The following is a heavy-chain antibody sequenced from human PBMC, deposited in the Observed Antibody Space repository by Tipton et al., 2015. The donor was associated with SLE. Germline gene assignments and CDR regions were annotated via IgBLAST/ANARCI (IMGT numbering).Heavy chain of an antibody. CDR2: ISGGGDII. D-gene: IGHD3-16*02. CDR3: ARSSYPYYFDY. J-gene: IGHJ4*01. Sequence: SLRLSCAASGFNFDVYAMHWVRQAPGEGLEWVSGISGGGDIIYYTDSVKGRCTISRDNAKNTLYLQMNSLRAEDTAVYYCARSSYPYYFDYWGHGTLVTVSS. V-gene: IGHV3-9*01. CDR1: GFNFDVYA.